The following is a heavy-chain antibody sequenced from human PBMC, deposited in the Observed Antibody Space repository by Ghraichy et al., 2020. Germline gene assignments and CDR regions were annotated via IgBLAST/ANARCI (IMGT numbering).Heavy chain of an antibody. CDR3: ARGQYYDVLTGRFYNWFDP. V-gene: IGHV4-34*01. J-gene: IGHJ5*02. CDR2: INHSGAT. D-gene: IGHD3-9*01. Sequence: SETLSLTCSIYGASLSGYYWSWIRQSPGKGLEWIGEINHSGATNYNPSLKSRVTISEDTSKNHFSLKLTSVTAADTAVYYCARGQYYDVLTGRFYNWFDPWGQGTLVTVSS. CDR1: GASLSGYY.